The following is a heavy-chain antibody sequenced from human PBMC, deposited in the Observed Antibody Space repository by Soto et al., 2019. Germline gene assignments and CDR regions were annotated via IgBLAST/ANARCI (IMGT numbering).Heavy chain of an antibody. V-gene: IGHV4-59*01. D-gene: IGHD2-8*01. CDR3: ARDSRLGCPDD. J-gene: IGHJ4*02. Sequence: PSETLSLTCTVSGGSIDSYYWSWIRQPPGKGLEWIGYIYYSGSTNYNPSLKSRVTISVDTSKNQFSLKLNSVTAADTAVYYCARDSRLGCPDDWGQGTLVTVSS. CDR2: IYYSGST. CDR1: GGSIDSYY.